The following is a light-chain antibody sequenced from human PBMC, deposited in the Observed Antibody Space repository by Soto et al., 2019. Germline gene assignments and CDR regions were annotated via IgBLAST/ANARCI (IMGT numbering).Light chain of an antibody. Sequence: QSALTQPASVSGAPGQSITISCTGTNRDGGDYKDVSWYQQHPGKAPKLLIYEVTYRPSGVSNRFSGSKSGNTASLTISGLQADDEADYYCSSYTTSSTVFGTGTQLTVL. CDR2: EVT. CDR1: NRDGGDYKD. CDR3: SSYTTSSTV. V-gene: IGLV2-14*01. J-gene: IGLJ1*01.